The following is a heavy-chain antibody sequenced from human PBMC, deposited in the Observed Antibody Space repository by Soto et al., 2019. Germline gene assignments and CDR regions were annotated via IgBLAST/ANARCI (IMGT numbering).Heavy chain of an antibody. CDR2: IYHTGST. CDR1: GGSISTSNW. J-gene: IGHJ5*02. Sequence: QVQLQESGPGLVKPSGTLSLTCVVSGGSISTSNWWSWVRQPPGKGLEYIGEIYHTGSTNYNPSLKRRVTMSVDKSKNQFSLRLTSVTAADTALYYCARGPSTNTWFDPWGQGTLVTVSS. CDR3: ARGPSTNTWFDP. V-gene: IGHV4-4*02.